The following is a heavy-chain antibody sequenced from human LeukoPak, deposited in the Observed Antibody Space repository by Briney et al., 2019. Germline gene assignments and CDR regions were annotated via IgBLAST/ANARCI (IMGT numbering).Heavy chain of an antibody. V-gene: IGHV4-59*12. CDR1: GGSISSYY. J-gene: IGHJ1*01. CDR2: IYYSGST. Sequence: SETLSLTCTVSGGSISSYYWSWIRQPPGKGLEWIGYIYYSGSTNYNPSLKSRVTISVDTSKNQFSLKLSSVTAANTAVYYCARGPYSSSWYLRATYFQHWGQGTLVTVSS. CDR3: ARGPYSSSWYLRATYFQH. D-gene: IGHD6-13*01.